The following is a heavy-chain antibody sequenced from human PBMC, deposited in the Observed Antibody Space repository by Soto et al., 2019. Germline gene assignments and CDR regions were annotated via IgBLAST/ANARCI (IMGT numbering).Heavy chain of an antibody. J-gene: IGHJ4*02. V-gene: IGHV4-30-4*01. Sequence: SETLSLTCTVSGGSISSGDYYRSWIRQPPGKGLEWIGYIYYSGSTYYNPSLKSRVTISVDTSKNQFSLKLSSVTAADTAVYYCARAEGSAPFDYWGQGTLVTV. CDR1: GGSISSGDYY. CDR3: ARAEGSAPFDY. CDR2: IYYSGST. D-gene: IGHD6-6*01.